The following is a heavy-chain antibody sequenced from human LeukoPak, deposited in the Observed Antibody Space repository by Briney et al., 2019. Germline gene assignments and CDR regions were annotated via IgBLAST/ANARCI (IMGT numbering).Heavy chain of an antibody. CDR3: ASHIAAAGPTRDYYYYGMDV. Sequence: SVKASCKASGGTFSSYAISWVRQAPGQRLEWMGRIIPIVGIANYAQKFQGSVTITADKSTSTAYMELSSLRSEDTAVYYCASHIAAAGPTRDYYYYGMDVWGQGTTVTVSS. D-gene: IGHD6-13*01. CDR1: GGTFSSYA. CDR2: IIPIVGIA. V-gene: IGHV1-69*04. J-gene: IGHJ6*02.